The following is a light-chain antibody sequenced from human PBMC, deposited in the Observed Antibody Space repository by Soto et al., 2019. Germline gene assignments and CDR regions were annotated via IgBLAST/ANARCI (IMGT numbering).Light chain of an antibody. CDR2: EGS. Sequence: QSALTQPASVSGSPGQSITISCTGTSSDVGSYNLVSWYQQHPGKAPKLMIYEGSKWPSGGSNRFSGSKSGNTASLTISGLQAEDEADYYCCSYAGSSTWVFGGGTKVTVL. CDR1: SSDVGSYNL. J-gene: IGLJ3*02. CDR3: CSYAGSSTWV. V-gene: IGLV2-23*01.